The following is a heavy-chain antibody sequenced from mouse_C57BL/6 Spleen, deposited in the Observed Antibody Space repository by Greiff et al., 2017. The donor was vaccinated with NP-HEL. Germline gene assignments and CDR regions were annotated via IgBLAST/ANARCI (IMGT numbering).Heavy chain of an antibody. D-gene: IGHD4-1*01. V-gene: IGHV1-69*01. CDR2: IDPSDSYT. J-gene: IGHJ2*01. Sequence: QVQLQQPGAELVMPGASVKLSCKASGYTFTSYWMHWVKQRPGQGLEWIGEIDPSDSYTNYNQKFKGKSTLTVDKSSSTAYMQLSSLTSEDSAVYYCATNSCFDYWGQGTTLTVSS. CDR1: GYTFTSYW. CDR3: ATNSCFDY.